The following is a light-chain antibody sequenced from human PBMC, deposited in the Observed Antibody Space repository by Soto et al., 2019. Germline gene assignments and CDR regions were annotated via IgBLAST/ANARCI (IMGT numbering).Light chain of an antibody. J-gene: IGKJ2*01. V-gene: IGKV3-20*01. CDR3: QQYARPPFA. CDR1: QRISNSY. CDR2: DES. Sequence: EIVLTQSPGTLSLSPGERATLSCRASQRISNSYLAWYQQKPGQAPRLLLYDESSRATGIPDRVSGSGSGKDFTLTISRREPEDFAVYYCQQYARPPFAFGQGTKVEIK.